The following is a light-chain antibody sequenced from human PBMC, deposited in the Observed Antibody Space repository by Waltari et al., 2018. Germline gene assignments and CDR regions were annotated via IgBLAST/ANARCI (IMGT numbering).Light chain of an antibody. CDR2: YDS. CDR3: LVWHSTSDHHGV. CDR1: TIGSKS. V-gene: IGLV3-21*04. Sequence: SYVVTQSPSVSVAPGEPARITCGGGTIGSKSGHWYQQRPGQAPVLVISYDSDRPSGIPGRFSGSNSGNTATLTISWVEAEDEADYYCLVWHSTSDHHGVFGGGTKLTVL. J-gene: IGLJ2*01.